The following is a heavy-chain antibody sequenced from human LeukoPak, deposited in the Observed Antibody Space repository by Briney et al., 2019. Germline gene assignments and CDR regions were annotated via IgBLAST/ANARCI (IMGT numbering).Heavy chain of an antibody. CDR1: GFTLSNYL. J-gene: IGHJ3*02. Sequence: GGSLRLSRAASGFTLSNYLMHWVRQAPGKGLEWVSYISATGGTIYYADSVKGRFTISRDNAKNSLYLQMNSLRAEDTAVYYCAGVSRFGELCDIWGQGTMVTVSS. V-gene: IGHV3-48*04. D-gene: IGHD3-10*01. CDR3: AGVSRFGELCDI. CDR2: ISATGGTI.